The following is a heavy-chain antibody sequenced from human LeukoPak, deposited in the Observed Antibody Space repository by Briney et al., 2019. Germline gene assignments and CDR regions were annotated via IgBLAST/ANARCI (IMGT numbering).Heavy chain of an antibody. D-gene: IGHD6-19*01. CDR1: GFTFSSYG. CDR2: ISFDGSNK. Sequence: GSLPLSCAASGFTFSSYGMHWVRQAPGKGLEWVAVISFDGSNKHDAGSVKGRFTISRDNSKNTLYLQMNSLRAEDTAVYYCAKEGTIAVAGQPLDSWGQGTLVTVSS. CDR3: AKEGTIAVAGQPLDS. V-gene: IGHV3-30*18. J-gene: IGHJ4*02.